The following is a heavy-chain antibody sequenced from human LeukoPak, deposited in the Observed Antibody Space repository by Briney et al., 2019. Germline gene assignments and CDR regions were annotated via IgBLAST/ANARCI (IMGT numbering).Heavy chain of an antibody. CDR2: INPNSGGT. CDR3: ARDNSVGDIAWWFDP. D-gene: IGHD3-16*02. J-gene: IGHJ5*02. CDR1: GYTFTGYY. V-gene: IGHV1-2*02. Sequence: ASVKVSCKASGYTFTGYYMHWVRQAPGQGLEWMGWINPNSGGTNYAQKFQGRVTMTRDKSIRTAYMELSRLTSDDTAVYYCARDNSVGDIAWWFDPWGQGTLVTVSS.